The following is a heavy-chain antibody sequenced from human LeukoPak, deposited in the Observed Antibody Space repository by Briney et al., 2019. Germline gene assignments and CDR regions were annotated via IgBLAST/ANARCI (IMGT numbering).Heavy chain of an antibody. D-gene: IGHD3-22*01. CDR3: AREEGQVYYYDSSENWFDP. CDR2: INPSGGST. Sequence: ASVTVSCTASGGTFTSYYMHWVRQAPGQGLEWMGIINPSGGSTSYAQKFQGRVTMTRDTSTSTVYMELSSLRSEDTAVYYCAREEGQVYYYDSSENWFDPWGQGTLVTVSS. J-gene: IGHJ5*02. CDR1: GGTFTSYY. V-gene: IGHV1-46*01.